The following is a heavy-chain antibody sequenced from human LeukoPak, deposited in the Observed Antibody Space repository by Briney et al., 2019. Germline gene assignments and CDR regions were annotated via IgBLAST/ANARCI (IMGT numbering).Heavy chain of an antibody. V-gene: IGHV3-66*01. D-gene: IGHD6-13*01. Sequence: PGGSLRLSCAASGFTVSSNYMSWVRQAPGKGLEWVSVIYRGGSTYYADSVKGRFTISRDNSKNMLYLQMNSLRAEDTAVYYCARGGIAESFDYWGQGTLVTVSS. CDR2: IYRGGST. CDR3: ARGGIAESFDY. CDR1: GFTVSSNY. J-gene: IGHJ4*02.